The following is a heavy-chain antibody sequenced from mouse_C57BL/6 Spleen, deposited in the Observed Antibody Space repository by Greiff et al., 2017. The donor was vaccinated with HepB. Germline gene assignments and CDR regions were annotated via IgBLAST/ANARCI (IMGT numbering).Heavy chain of an antibody. V-gene: IGHV1-54*01. D-gene: IGHD2-4*01. CDR1: GYAFTNYL. CDR3: ARRNYDYDYFAY. CDR2: INPGSGGT. J-gene: IGHJ3*01. Sequence: VQLQQSGAELVRPGTSVKVSCKASGYAFTNYLIEWVKQRPGQGLEWIGVINPGSGGTNYNEKFKGKATLTADKSSSTAYMQLSSLTSEDSAVYFCARRNYDYDYFAYWGQGTLVTVSA.